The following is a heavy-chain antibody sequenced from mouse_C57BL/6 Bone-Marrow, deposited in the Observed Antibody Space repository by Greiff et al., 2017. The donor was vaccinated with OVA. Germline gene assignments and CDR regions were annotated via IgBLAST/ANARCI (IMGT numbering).Heavy chain of an antibody. CDR2: IDPSDSYT. V-gene: IGHV1-69*01. CDR1: GYTFTSYW. D-gene: IGHD2-5*01. CDR3: AAYYSNSDY. Sequence: QVQLKESGAELVMPGASVKLSCKASGYTFTSYWMHWVKQRPGQGLEWIGEIDPSDSYTNYNQKFKGKSTLTVDKSSSTAYMQLSSLTSEDSAVYYCAAYYSNSDYWGQGTTLTVSS. J-gene: IGHJ2*01.